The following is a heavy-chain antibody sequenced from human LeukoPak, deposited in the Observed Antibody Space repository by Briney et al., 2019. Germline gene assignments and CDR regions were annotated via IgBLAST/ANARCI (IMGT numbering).Heavy chain of an antibody. D-gene: IGHD3-10*01. CDR3: AIISGDYFDY. V-gene: IGHV4-31*03. CDR1: GGSISSGGYY. J-gene: IGHJ4*02. Sequence: SETLSRTCTVSGGSISSGGYYWSWIRQHPGKGLEWIGYIYYSGSTYYNPSLKSRVTISVDTSKNQFSLKLSSVTAADTAVYYCAIISGDYFDYWGQGTLVTVSS. CDR2: IYYSGST.